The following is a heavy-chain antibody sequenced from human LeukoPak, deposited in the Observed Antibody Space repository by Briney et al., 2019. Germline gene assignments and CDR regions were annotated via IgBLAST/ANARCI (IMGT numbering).Heavy chain of an antibody. CDR2: ISAYNGNT. CDR1: GYTFTSYG. Sequence: ASVKVSCKASGYTFTSYGISWVRQAPGQGLEWMGWISAYNGNTNYAQKLQGRVTMTTDTSTSTAYMELRSLRSDDTAVYYCARDASRHCTNGVCDTYYYYGMDVWGQGTTVIVSS. V-gene: IGHV1-18*01. D-gene: IGHD2-8*01. J-gene: IGHJ6*02. CDR3: ARDASRHCTNGVCDTYYYYGMDV.